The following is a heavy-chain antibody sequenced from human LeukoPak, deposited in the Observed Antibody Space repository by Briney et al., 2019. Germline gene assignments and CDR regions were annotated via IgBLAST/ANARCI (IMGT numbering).Heavy chain of an antibody. CDR2: FSGSGGST. J-gene: IGHJ4*02. CDR1: GFTFSSYA. Sequence: GGSLRLSCAASGFTFSSYAMSWVRQAPGKGLECISGFSGSGGSTYYADSVRGRFTISRDNSKNTLYLQMNSLKTEDTAVYYCTTDYYESSAYYKYWGQGTLVTVSS. V-gene: IGHV3-23*01. CDR3: TTDYYESSAYYKY. D-gene: IGHD3-22*01.